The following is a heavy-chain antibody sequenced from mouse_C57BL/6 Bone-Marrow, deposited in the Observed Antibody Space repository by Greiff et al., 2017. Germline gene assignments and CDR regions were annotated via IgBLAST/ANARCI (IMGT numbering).Heavy chain of an antibody. CDR1: GFSLTSYG. V-gene: IGHV2-2*01. CDR3: ARRSAQALYAMDY. CDR2: IWSGGST. J-gene: IGHJ4*01. Sequence: HVQLKESGPGLVQPSQSLSITCTVSGFSLTSYGVYWVRQSPGKGLEWLGVIWSGGSTDYNAAFISRLSISKDNSKSQVFFKMNSLQADDTAIYYCARRSAQALYAMDYWGQGTSVTVSS. D-gene: IGHD3-2*02.